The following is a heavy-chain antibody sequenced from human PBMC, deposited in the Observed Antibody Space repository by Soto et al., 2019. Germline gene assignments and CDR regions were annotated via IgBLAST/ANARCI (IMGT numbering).Heavy chain of an antibody. CDR3: AVQKVPRGSSGWYTVDY. CDR1: GGTFSSYT. V-gene: IGHV1-69*02. CDR2: IIPILGIA. J-gene: IGHJ4*02. D-gene: IGHD6-19*01. Sequence: SVKVSCKASGGTFSSYTISWVRQAPGQGLEWMGRIIPILGIANYAQKFQGRVTITADKSTSTAYMELSSLRSEDTAVYYCAVQKVPRGSSGWYTVDYWGQGTLVTVSS.